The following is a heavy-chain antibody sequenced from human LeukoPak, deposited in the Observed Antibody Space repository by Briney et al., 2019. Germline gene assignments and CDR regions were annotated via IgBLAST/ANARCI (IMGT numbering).Heavy chain of an antibody. D-gene: IGHD6-13*01. CDR2: IPHSGST. CDR3: ARVSPRIAAAGTPSSTDY. CDR1: GGSLSGYY. V-gene: IGHV4-34*01. Sequence: SETLSLTCAVYGGSLSGYYWSWIRQPPGKGLESLGEIPHSGSTNYNPSLKSRVTISVDTSKNQFSLKLSSVTAADTAVYDCARVSPRIAAAGTPSSTDYWGQGTLVTVSS. J-gene: IGHJ4*02.